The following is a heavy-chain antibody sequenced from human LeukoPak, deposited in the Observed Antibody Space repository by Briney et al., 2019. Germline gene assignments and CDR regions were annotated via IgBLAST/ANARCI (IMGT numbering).Heavy chain of an antibody. Sequence: GGSLRLSCAASGFTFSSYDMHWVRHATGKRLEWVSAIGTAGDTYYPGSVKGRFTISRENAKNSLYLQMNSLRAGDTAVYYCARDLYYYDSSGYYIFDYWGQGTLVTVSS. CDR3: ARDLYYYDSSGYYIFDY. CDR2: IGTAGDT. CDR1: GFTFSSYD. J-gene: IGHJ4*02. V-gene: IGHV3-13*01. D-gene: IGHD3-22*01.